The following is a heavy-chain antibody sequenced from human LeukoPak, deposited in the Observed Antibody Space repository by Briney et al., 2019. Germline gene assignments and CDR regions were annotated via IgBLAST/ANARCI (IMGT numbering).Heavy chain of an antibody. D-gene: IGHD1-26*01. CDR3: ARDQPNIKLERDYYYYGMYT. CDR1: AFSFSGSW. J-gene: IGHJ6*02. Sequence: QPGGSLRLSCEGDAFSFSGSWTESVRQAPGKGLVWVSRINSEGTSISYADSVKGRFTISRDNAKNSLYLQMNSLRAEDTAGYYCARDQPNIKLERDYYYYGMYTWGQGTTVTVSS. V-gene: IGHV3-74*01. CDR2: INSEGTSI.